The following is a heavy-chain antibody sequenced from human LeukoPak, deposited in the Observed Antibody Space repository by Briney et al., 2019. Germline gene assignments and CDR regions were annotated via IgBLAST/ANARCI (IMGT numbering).Heavy chain of an antibody. CDR1: GYSFTSYW. CDR2: IDPSDSYT. J-gene: IGHJ4*02. Sequence: GESLKISCKGSGYSFTSYWITWVRQMPGKGLEWMGRIDPSDSYTNYSPSLQGHVTISADKSISTAYLQWSSLKASDTAMYYCARLDMVGATDFDYWGQGTLVTVSS. V-gene: IGHV5-10-1*01. CDR3: ARLDMVGATDFDY. D-gene: IGHD1-26*01.